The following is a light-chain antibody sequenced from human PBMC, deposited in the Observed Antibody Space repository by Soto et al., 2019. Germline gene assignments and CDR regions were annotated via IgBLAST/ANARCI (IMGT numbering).Light chain of an antibody. CDR2: SNN. V-gene: IGLV1-44*01. CDR1: TSNIGSNS. J-gene: IGLJ3*02. Sequence: QSVMTQPPSASGTPGRRVTISCSGSTSNIGSNSVNWYQHLPGTAPKLLIYSNNRRPSGVPDRISGSKSGTSSSLAINSLRYEDEAEYYCAAWDDSLSGWVFGGGTKLTVL. CDR3: AAWDDSLSGWV.